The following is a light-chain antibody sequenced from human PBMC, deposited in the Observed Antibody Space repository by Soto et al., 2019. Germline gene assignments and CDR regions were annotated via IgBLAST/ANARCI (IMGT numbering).Light chain of an antibody. CDR1: SSDIGAGYG. Sequence: QSVLTQPPSVSGAPGQRVTISCTGSSSDIGAGYGVHWYQQLPGTAPKLLIYGNSNRPSGVPDRFSGSKSGTSASLAITGLQAEDGADYYCQSYDSSQVVFGGGTQLTVL. CDR2: GNS. CDR3: QSYDSSQVV. V-gene: IGLV1-40*01. J-gene: IGLJ2*01.